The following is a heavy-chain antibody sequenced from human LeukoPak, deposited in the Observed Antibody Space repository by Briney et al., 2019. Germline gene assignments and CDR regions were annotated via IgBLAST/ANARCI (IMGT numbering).Heavy chain of an antibody. CDR3: AREKSSGWYGGDFDY. CDR2: IFYSGST. D-gene: IGHD6-19*01. J-gene: IGHJ4*02. Sequence: SETLSLTCTASGGSISSYYWSWIRQPPGKGLEWIGYIFYSGSTNYNPSLKSRVTISVDTSKSQFSLNLSSVTAADTAVYYCAREKSSGWYGGDFDYWGQGTLVTVSS. CDR1: GGSISSYY. V-gene: IGHV4-59*01.